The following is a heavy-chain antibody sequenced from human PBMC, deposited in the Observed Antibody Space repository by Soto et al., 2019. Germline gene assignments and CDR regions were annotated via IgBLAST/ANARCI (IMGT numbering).Heavy chain of an antibody. CDR3: ARLLPLYGRYSSYFDY. V-gene: IGHV5-51*03. Sequence: EVQLVQSGAEVKKPGESLKISCKGSGYSFTSYWIGWVRQMPGKGLEWMGIIYPGDSDTRYSPSFQGQVTISADKSISTAYLQWSSLKASDTAMYYCARLLPLYGRYSSYFDYWGQGTLVTVSS. D-gene: IGHD2-8*01. J-gene: IGHJ4*02. CDR2: IYPGDSDT. CDR1: GYSFTSYW.